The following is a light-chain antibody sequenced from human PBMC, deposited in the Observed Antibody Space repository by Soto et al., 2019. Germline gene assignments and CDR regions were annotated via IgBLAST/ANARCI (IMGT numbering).Light chain of an antibody. Sequence: QSALTQPASVSGSPGQSITISCTGSSSDVGGYNYVSWYQQHPGKAPKLMIYDVSNRPSGISNRFSGSKSGNTASLTIPGLQAEDEADYYCSSYTKSSTVVFGGGTKVTVL. J-gene: IGLJ2*01. CDR1: SSDVGGYNY. CDR2: DVS. V-gene: IGLV2-14*01. CDR3: SSYTKSSTVV.